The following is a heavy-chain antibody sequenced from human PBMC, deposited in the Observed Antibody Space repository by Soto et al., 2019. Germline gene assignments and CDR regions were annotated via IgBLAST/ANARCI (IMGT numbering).Heavy chain of an antibody. D-gene: IGHD2-2*01. CDR3: VASLQY. V-gene: IGHV3-72*01. J-gene: IGHJ4*02. CDR1: GFTFSDYH. CDR2: ARNDPRARTT. Sequence: EMQLVESGGGLVQPGGSLRLSCAASGFTFSDYHMEWVRQAPGKGLEWIGRARNDPRARTTQHAASVIGRFITSRDDSENSLYLQMNSLKTEDTAVYYCVASLQYWGQGTLVTVSS.